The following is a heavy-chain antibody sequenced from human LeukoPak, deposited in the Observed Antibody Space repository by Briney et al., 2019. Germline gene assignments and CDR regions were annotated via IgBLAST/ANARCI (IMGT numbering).Heavy chain of an antibody. Sequence: GGSLRLSCAASGFTFSSCAMHWVRQAPGKGLEYVSAISSNGGSTYYANSVKGRFTISRDNSKNTLYLQMGSLRAEDMAVYYCARDVGPFDYRGQGTLVTVSS. J-gene: IGHJ4*02. V-gene: IGHV3-64*01. CDR2: ISSNGGST. CDR1: GFTFSSCA. D-gene: IGHD1-26*01. CDR3: ARDVGPFDY.